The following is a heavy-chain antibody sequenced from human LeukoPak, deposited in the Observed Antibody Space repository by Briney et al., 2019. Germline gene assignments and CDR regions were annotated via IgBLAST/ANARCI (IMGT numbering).Heavy chain of an antibody. D-gene: IGHD3-10*01. CDR1: GFTVSSNY. CDR2: IYSGGST. Sequence: GGSPRLSCAASGFTVSSNYMSWVRQAPGKELEWVSVIYSGGSTYYADSVKGRFTISRDNSKNTLYLQMNSLRAEDTAVYYCARTWFGESHNWFDPWGQGTLVTVSS. V-gene: IGHV3-53*01. CDR3: ARTWFGESHNWFDP. J-gene: IGHJ5*02.